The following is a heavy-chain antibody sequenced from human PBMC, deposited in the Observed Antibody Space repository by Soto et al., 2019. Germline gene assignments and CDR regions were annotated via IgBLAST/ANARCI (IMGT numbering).Heavy chain of an antibody. CDR3: TSHTDYYGSGSVAFDI. Sequence: ASVKVSCKASGYTFTSYGISWVRQAPGQGLEWMGWISAYNGNTNYAQKLQGRVTMTTDTSTSTAYMELRSLRSDDTAVYYCTSHTDYYGSGSVAFDIWGQGTMVTVSS. J-gene: IGHJ3*02. V-gene: IGHV1-18*01. D-gene: IGHD3-10*01. CDR2: ISAYNGNT. CDR1: GYTFTSYG.